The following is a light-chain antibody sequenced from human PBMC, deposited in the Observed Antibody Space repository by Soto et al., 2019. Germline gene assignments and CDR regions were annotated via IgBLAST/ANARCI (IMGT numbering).Light chain of an antibody. J-gene: IGKJ2*01. V-gene: IGKV3-15*01. CDR3: QQGAL. CDR1: QSVSSN. CDR2: GAS. Sequence: EIVMTQSPATLSVSPGERATLSCRASQSVSSNLAWYQQKPGQAPRLLIYGASTRATGIPARFSGSGSGTEFTLTISSLQSEDFAVYYCQQGALFGQGTKLEIK.